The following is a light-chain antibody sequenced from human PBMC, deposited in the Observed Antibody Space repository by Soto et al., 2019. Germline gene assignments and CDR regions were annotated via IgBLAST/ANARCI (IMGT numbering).Light chain of an antibody. CDR3: SSYAASNNVYVV. J-gene: IGLJ3*02. Sequence: QSVLTQPPSASGAPGQSVTISCTGTSSDVGGYNYVSWYQQYPGRAPKLMIYEVTKRPSGVPDRFSGAKSGNTASLPVSGIEAEDEAAYYCSSYAASNNVYVVFGGGTKVTVL. CDR2: EVT. V-gene: IGLV2-8*01. CDR1: SSDVGGYNY.